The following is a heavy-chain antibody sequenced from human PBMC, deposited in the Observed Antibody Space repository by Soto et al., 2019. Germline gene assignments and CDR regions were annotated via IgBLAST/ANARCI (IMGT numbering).Heavy chain of an antibody. CDR3: TSPFWSGYYGRESYYYYGMDV. D-gene: IGHD3-3*01. J-gene: IGHJ6*02. CDR2: IRSKANSYAT. V-gene: IGHV3-73*01. Sequence: GGSLRLSCAASGFTFSGSAMHWVRQASGKGLEWVGRIRSKANSYATAYAASVKGRFTISRDDSKNTAYLQMNSLKTEDTAVYYCTSPFWSGYYGRESYYYYGMDVWGQGTTVTVSS. CDR1: GFTFSGSA.